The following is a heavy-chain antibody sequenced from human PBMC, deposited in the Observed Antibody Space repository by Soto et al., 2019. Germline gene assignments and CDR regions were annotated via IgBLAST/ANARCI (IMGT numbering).Heavy chain of an antibody. D-gene: IGHD2-2*01. V-gene: IGHV3-21*01. Sequence: EVQLVESGGGLVKPGGSLRLSCAASGFTFSSYSMNWVRQAPGKGLEGVSSISSSSSYIYYADSVKGRFTISRDNAKNSLYLQMNSLRAEDTAVYYCAVVPAAIAFDLWGRGTLVTVSS. CDR1: GFTFSSYS. CDR2: ISSSSSYI. CDR3: AVVPAAIAFDL. J-gene: IGHJ2*01.